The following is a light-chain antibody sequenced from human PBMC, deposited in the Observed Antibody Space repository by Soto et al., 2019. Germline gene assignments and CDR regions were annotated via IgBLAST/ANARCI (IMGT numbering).Light chain of an antibody. CDR1: SSDVGGFNS. V-gene: IGLV2-14*01. CDR3: SSYTSSSTWV. J-gene: IGLJ3*02. Sequence: QSVLTQPASVSGSPGQAITISCTGTSSDVGGFNSVSWYQQHPGKAPKLLIYDVTTRPSGVSNRFSGSKSGTTASLAISGLQAEDEADYYCSSYTSSSTWVFGGGTKVTVL. CDR2: DVT.